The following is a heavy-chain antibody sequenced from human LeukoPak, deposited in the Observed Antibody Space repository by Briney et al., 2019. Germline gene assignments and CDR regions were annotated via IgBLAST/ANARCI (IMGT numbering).Heavy chain of an antibody. Sequence: PGGSLRLSCAASGFTFSSYWMNWVRQAPGKGLEWVANIKQDGSEKDYVDSVKGRFTISRDNAKNSLYLQMNSLRAEDTAVYFCGRVSSLAVAGFFDYWGQGILVTVSS. CDR2: IKQDGSEK. CDR3: GRVSSLAVAGFFDY. CDR1: GFTFSSYW. J-gene: IGHJ4*02. D-gene: IGHD6-19*01. V-gene: IGHV3-7*01.